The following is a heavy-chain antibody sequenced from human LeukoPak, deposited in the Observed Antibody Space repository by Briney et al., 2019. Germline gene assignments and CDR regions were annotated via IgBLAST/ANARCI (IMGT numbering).Heavy chain of an antibody. D-gene: IGHD4-17*01. J-gene: IGHJ4*02. V-gene: IGHV1-2*02. CDR1: GYTFTGYY. Sequence: ASVKVSCKASGYTFTGYYMHWVRHAPGQGLEWMGWINPNSGRTNYAQKFQGRVTMPRDTSISTAYMELSRLRSDDTAVYYCARGGDDYGDYWGQGTLVTVSS. CDR2: INPNSGRT. CDR3: ARGGDDYGDY.